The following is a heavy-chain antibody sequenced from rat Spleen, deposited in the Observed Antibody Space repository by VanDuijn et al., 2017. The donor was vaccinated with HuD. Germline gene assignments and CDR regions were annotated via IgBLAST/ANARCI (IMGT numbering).Heavy chain of an antibody. V-gene: IGHV2-65*01. Sequence: QVQLKETGPGLVQPTQTLSITCTVSGFSLTNYYIQWVRQTPGKGLEWMAFTRSGGITEFNSEFKSRLSISRDTSKIQVFLKVNSLKTEDTGIYYCTRNYAYYYDGSYHGGFDYWGQGVMVTVSS. J-gene: IGHJ2*01. D-gene: IGHD1-12*02. CDR3: TRNYAYYYDGSYHGGFDY. CDR2: TRSGGIT. CDR1: GFSLTNYY.